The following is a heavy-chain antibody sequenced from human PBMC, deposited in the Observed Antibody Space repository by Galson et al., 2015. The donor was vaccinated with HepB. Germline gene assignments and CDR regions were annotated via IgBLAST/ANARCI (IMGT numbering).Heavy chain of an antibody. V-gene: IGHV1-24*01. D-gene: IGHD3-3*01. J-gene: IGHJ4*02. CDR3: ATALYYDFWSGYFKG. CDR2: FDPEDGET. CDR1: GYTLTELS. Sequence: SVKVSCKVSGYTLTELSMHWVRQAPGKGLEWMGGFDPEDGETIYAQKFQGRVTMTEDTSTGTAYMELSSLRSEDTAVYYCATALYYDFWSGYFKGWGQGTLVTVSS.